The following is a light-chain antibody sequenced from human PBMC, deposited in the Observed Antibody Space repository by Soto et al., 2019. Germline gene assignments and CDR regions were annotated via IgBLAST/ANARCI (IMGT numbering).Light chain of an antibody. CDR1: QSIGSN. CDR2: GAS. V-gene: IGKV3-15*01. CDR3: QQYNQWPGT. Sequence: EIVLTQSPDTLSVSPGESATLSCRASQSIGSNLAWYQQKPGQSPRLLIYGASSRATGVPVRFSGSESGVGFTLTIGGLQSEDFAVYHCQQYNQWPGTFGQGTKVDIK. J-gene: IGKJ1*01.